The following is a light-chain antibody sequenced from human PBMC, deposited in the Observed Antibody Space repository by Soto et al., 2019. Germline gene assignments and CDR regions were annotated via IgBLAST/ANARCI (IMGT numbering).Light chain of an antibody. Sequence: DIQLTQSPSFLSASVRDRVTITCRASQGISSFLAWYQQKPGKAPNFLIYAASTLQSGVPSRFSGSGSGTEFTLTISSLQPEDFATYYCQQVKSYPLNFGGGTKVEIK. CDR3: QQVKSYPLN. CDR2: AAS. CDR1: QGISSF. V-gene: IGKV1-9*01. J-gene: IGKJ4*01.